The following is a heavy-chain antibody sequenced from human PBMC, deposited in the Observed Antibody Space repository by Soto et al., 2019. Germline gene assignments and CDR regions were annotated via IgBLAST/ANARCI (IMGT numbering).Heavy chain of an antibody. CDR1: GFTFSSYW. Sequence: GGSLRLSCAASGFTFSSYWMHWVRQAPGKGLVWVSRINTDGRSTTYADSVKGRFTISRDNAKNTLYLQMNSLRAEDTAVYYCARGGSLNWYFDLWGRGTLVTVSS. CDR3: ARGGSLNWYFDL. J-gene: IGHJ2*01. D-gene: IGHD1-26*01. V-gene: IGHV3-74*01. CDR2: INTDGRST.